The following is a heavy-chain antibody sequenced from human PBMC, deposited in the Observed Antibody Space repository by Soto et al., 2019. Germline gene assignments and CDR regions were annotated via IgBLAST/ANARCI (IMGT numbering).Heavy chain of an antibody. CDR3: ARTYSSGWSYYFDY. J-gene: IGHJ4*02. V-gene: IGHV4-59*01. D-gene: IGHD6-19*01. Sequence: SETLSLTCTVSGGSISSYYWSWIRQPPGKGLEWIGYIYYSGSTNYNPSLKSRVTISVDTSKNQFSLKLSSVTAADTAVYYCARTYSSGWSYYFDYWGQGTLVTVSS. CDR1: GGSISSYY. CDR2: IYYSGST.